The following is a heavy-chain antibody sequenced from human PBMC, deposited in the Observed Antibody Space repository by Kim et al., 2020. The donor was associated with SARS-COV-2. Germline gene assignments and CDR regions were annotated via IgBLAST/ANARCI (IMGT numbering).Heavy chain of an antibody. Sequence: DSVKGRFTISRDNSKNTLYLQMNSLRAEDTAVYYCAREVRGVITPLSFDYWGQGTLVTVSS. D-gene: IGHD3-10*01. CDR3: AREVRGVITPLSFDY. V-gene: IGHV3-23*01. J-gene: IGHJ4*02.